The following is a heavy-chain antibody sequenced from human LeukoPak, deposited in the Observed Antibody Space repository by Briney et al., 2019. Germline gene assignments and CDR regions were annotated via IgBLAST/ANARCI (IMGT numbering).Heavy chain of an antibody. V-gene: IGHV4-30-4*01. Sequence: SGTLSLTCTVSGGSISSGDYYWSWIRQPPGKGLEWIGYIYYSGSTYYNPSLKSRVTISVDTSKNQFSLNLSSVTAADTAVYFCARVFGGTVAVWGQGTTVTVSS. CDR3: ARVFGGTVAV. D-gene: IGHD3-10*01. CDR1: GGSISSGDYY. J-gene: IGHJ6*02. CDR2: IYYSGST.